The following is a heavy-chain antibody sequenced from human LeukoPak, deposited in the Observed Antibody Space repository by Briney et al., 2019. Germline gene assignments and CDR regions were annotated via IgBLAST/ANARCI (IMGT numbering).Heavy chain of an antibody. J-gene: IGHJ3*02. V-gene: IGHV3-48*03. CDR1: GFTFSNYE. Sequence: PGGSLRLSCAASGFTFSNYEMNWVRQAPGKGLEWVSYISSSGSAKYYADSVKGRITISRDNAKNSLYLQMNSLRAEDTAVYYCARDQTATANSRGFDIWGQGTMVTVSS. CDR2: ISSSGSAK. CDR3: ARDQTATANSRGFDI. D-gene: IGHD4-23*01.